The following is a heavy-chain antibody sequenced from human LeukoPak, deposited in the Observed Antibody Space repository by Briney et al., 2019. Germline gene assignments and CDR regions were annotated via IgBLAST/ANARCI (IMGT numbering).Heavy chain of an antibody. V-gene: IGHV4-31*03. Sequence: SETLSPTCTVSGGSISSGGYYWSWIRQHPGKGLEWIGYIYYSGSTYYNPSLKSRVTISVDTSKNQFSLKLSSVTAADTAVYYCAKDPYSSGWYDYFDYWGQGTLVTVSS. CDR3: AKDPYSSGWYDYFDY. CDR2: IYYSGST. J-gene: IGHJ4*02. CDR1: GGSISSGGYY. D-gene: IGHD6-19*01.